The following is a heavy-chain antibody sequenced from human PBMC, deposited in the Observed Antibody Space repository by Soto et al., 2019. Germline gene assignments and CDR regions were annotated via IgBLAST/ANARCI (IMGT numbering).Heavy chain of an antibody. CDR1: GFTFSTYW. CDR2: IKEDASEE. Sequence: EVQLVQSGGDLVQPGGSLRLSCVASGFTFSTYWMTWVRQAPGMGLEWVAGIKEDASEELYVDSVKGRFSVSRDNAKNSLYPQPNSLSAEDTAVYYCATAISSPFSNFDYWGQGSLVTVSS. D-gene: IGHD2-2*01. V-gene: IGHV3-7*01. CDR3: ATAISSPFSNFDY. J-gene: IGHJ4*02.